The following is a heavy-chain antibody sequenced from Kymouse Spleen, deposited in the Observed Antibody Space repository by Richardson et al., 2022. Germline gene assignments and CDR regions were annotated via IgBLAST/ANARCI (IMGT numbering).Heavy chain of an antibody. Sequence: QVQLQQWGAGLLKPSETLSLTCAVYGGSFSGYYWSWIRQPPGKGLEWIGEINHSGSTNYNPSLKSRVTISVDTSKNQFSLKLSSVTAADTAVYYCARGLLWFGELSHWFDPWGQGTLVTVSS. CDR2: INHSGST. V-gene: IGHV4-34*01. D-gene: IGHD3-10*01. J-gene: IGHJ5*02. CDR3: ARGLLWFGELSHWFDP. CDR1: GGSFSGYY.